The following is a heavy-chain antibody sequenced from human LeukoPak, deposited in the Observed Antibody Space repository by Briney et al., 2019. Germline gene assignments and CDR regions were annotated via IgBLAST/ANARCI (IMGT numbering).Heavy chain of an antibody. J-gene: IGHJ4*02. CDR2: IGTAGDT. CDR3: ARERYSGYDGEPDGFDY. CDR1: GFTFSSYD. V-gene: IGHV3-13*01. Sequence: GGSLRLSCAASGFTFSSYDMHWVRQATGKGLEWVSAIGTAGDTYYPGSVKGRFTISRENAKNSLYLQMNSLRAEDTAVYYRARERYSGYDGEPDGFDYWGQGTLVTVSS. D-gene: IGHD5-12*01.